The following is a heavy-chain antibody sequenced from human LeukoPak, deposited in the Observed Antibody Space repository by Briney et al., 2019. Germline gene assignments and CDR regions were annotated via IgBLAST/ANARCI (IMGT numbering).Heavy chain of an antibody. J-gene: IGHJ4*02. CDR3: AREAITGHREFDY. CDR2: ISSGSLTI. V-gene: IGHV3-48*01. D-gene: IGHD1-20*01. CDR1: GFTFSSYS. Sequence: PGGSLRLSCAASGFTFSSYSVNWVRQAPGKGLEWVSYISSGSLTIYYADSVKGRFTISRDNAKNSLYLHMNSLRAEDTAVYYCAREAITGHREFDYWGQGTLVTVSS.